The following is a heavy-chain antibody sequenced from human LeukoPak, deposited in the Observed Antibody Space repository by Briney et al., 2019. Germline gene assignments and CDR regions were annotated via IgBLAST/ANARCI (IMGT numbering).Heavy chain of an antibody. CDR3: AGHCGGMN. CDR2: ISSSSSYI. D-gene: IGHD2-21*01. J-gene: IGHJ4*02. CDR1: GFTFSSYS. V-gene: IGHV3-21*01. Sequence: KAGGSLRLSCAASGFTFSSYSMNWVRQAPGKGLEWVSSISSSSSYIYYADSVKGRFTISRDNAKNLLYLQMNSLRAEDTAVYYCAGHCGGMNWGQGTLVTVSS.